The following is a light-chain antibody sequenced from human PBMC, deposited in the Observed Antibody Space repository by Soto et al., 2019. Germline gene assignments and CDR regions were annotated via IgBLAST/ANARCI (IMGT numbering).Light chain of an antibody. J-gene: IGKJ2*01. V-gene: IGKV1-39*01. CDR3: QQSYITPYT. CDR2: ASF. CDR1: QSIASF. Sequence: DIQMTQSPSSLSVSVGDRVTITCRASQSIASFLNWYQQKPGKAPKLLIYASFNLQSGVPSRFSGSGSGTDFTLTISSLQPEDFATYYCQQSYITPYTFGQGNILEIK.